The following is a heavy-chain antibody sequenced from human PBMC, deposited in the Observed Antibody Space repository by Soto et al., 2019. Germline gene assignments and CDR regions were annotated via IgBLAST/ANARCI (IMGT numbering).Heavy chain of an antibody. D-gene: IGHD3-16*02. J-gene: IGHJ6*02. CDR2: INPSGGST. Sequence: GASVKVSCKASGYTFTSYYMHWVRQAPGQGLEWMGIINPSGGSTSYAQKFQGRVTMTRDTSTSTVYMELSSLRSEDTAVYYCAISPSFRGNSYYYYGMDVWGQGTTVTVSS. CDR1: GYTFTSYY. V-gene: IGHV1-46*01. CDR3: AISPSFRGNSYYYYGMDV.